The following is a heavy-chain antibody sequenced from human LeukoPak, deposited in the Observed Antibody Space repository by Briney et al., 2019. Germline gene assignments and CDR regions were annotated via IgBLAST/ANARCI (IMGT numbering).Heavy chain of an antibody. CDR3: AKDRPITMVRGESRG. CDR1: GFTFSSYW. CDR2: IKQDGSEK. D-gene: IGHD3-10*01. V-gene: IGHV3-7*01. Sequence: PGGSLRLSCAASGFTFSSYWMSWVRQAPGKGLEWVANIKQDGSEKYYVDSVKGRFTISRDNAKNSLYLQMNSLRAEDTAVYYCAKDRPITMVRGESRGWGQGTLVTVSS. J-gene: IGHJ4*02.